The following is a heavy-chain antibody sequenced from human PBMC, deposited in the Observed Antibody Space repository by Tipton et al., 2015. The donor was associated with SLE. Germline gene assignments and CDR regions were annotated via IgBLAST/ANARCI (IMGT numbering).Heavy chain of an antibody. V-gene: IGHV3-15*01. Sequence: GSLRLSCAASGFTLSNAWMSWVRLAPGKGLEWVGRINSKTDGGTTDYAAPVKGRFTISRDDSKNTLYLQMNSLKTEDTAVYYCARDGGSYPEGCFGYWGQGTLVTVSS. D-gene: IGHD1-26*01. CDR1: GFTLSNAW. J-gene: IGHJ4*02. CDR2: INSKTDGGTT. CDR3: ARDGGSYPEGCFGY.